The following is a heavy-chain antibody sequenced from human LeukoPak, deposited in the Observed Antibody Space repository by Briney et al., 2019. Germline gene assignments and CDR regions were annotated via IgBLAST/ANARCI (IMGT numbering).Heavy chain of an antibody. Sequence: SETLSLTCTVSGGSISSYYWSWIRQPPGKGLEWIGYIYYSGSTNYNPSLKSRVTISVDTSKNQFYLKLSSVTAADTAVYYCARRCSSTSCYWAFDYWGQGTLVTVSS. J-gene: IGHJ4*02. V-gene: IGHV4-59*08. D-gene: IGHD2-2*01. CDR1: GGSISSYY. CDR3: ARRCSSTSCYWAFDY. CDR2: IYYSGST.